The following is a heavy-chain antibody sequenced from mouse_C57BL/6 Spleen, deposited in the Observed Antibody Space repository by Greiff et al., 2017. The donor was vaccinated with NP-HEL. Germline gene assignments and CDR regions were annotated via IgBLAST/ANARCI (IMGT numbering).Heavy chain of an antibody. CDR1: GYAFSSSW. Sequence: VKLQESGPELVKPGASVKISCKASGYAFSSSWMNWVKQRPGKGLEWIGRIYPGDGDTNYNGKFKGKATLTADKSSSTAYMQLSSLTSEDSAVYFCARSGDGYPYFDYWGQSTTLTVSS. V-gene: IGHV1-82*01. J-gene: IGHJ2*01. CDR3: ARSGDGYPYFDY. D-gene: IGHD2-3*01. CDR2: IYPGDGDT.